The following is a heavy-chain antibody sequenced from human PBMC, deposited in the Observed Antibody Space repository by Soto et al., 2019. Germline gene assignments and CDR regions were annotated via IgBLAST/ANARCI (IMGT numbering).Heavy chain of an antibody. Sequence: GASVKVSCKASGGTFSSYAISWVRQAPGQGLEWMGGIIPIFGTANYAQKFQGRVTITADKSTSTAYMELSSLRSEDTAVYYCASRLLGVVLLDYYYGMDVWGQGTTVTVSS. CDR3: ASRLLGVVLLDYYYGMDV. CDR1: GGTFSSYA. D-gene: IGHD3-3*01. J-gene: IGHJ6*02. CDR2: IIPIFGTA. V-gene: IGHV1-69*06.